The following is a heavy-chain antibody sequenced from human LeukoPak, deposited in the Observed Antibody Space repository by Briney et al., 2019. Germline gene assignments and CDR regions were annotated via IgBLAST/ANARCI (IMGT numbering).Heavy chain of an antibody. CDR1: GYTFIDHY. J-gene: IGHJ4*02. CDR2: INPNSGAT. CDR3: ARARRFGELLNFDY. Sequence: ASVKVSCKASGYTFIDHYIHWVRQAPGQGLEWMGWINPNSGATNYAQKFQGWVTMTRDTSISTAYMELSRLRSDDTAVYYCARARRFGELLNFDYWGQGTLVTVSS. D-gene: IGHD3-10*01. V-gene: IGHV1-2*04.